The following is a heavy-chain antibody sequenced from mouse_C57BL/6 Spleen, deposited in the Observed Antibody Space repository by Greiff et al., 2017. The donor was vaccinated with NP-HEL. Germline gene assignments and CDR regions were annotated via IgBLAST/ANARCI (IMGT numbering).Heavy chain of an antibody. J-gene: IGHJ3*01. CDR2: ILPGSGST. CDR3: ARGQLRLTWFAY. V-gene: IGHV1-9*01. CDR1: GYTFTGYW. Sequence: VQLQQSGAELMKPGASVKLSCKATGYTFTGYWIEWVKQRPGHGLEWIGEILPGSGSTNYNDKFKGKATFTADTSSNTAYMQLSSLTTEDSAIYYCARGQLRLTWFAYWGQGTLVTVSA. D-gene: IGHD3-2*02.